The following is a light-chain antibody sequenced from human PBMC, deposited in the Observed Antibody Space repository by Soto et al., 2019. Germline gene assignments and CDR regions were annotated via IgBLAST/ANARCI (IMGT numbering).Light chain of an antibody. CDR2: DVN. CDR3: SSYVRSGISL. J-gene: IGLJ3*02. Sequence: QSALTQPASVSGSPGQSITISCSGTSSDVGGSNYVSWYQQHPGKAPKLMIYDVNNRPSGGSDRFSGSKSGNTASLTISGLQPEDEADYYCSSYVRSGISLFGGGTKLTVL. CDR1: SSDVGGSNY. V-gene: IGLV2-14*03.